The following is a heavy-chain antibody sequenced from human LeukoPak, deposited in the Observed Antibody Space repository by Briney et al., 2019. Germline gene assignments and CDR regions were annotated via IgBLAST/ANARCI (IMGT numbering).Heavy chain of an antibody. D-gene: IGHD3-10*01. CDR1: GYTFTGYY. J-gene: IGHJ4*02. CDR3: ATSWDYYGSGSYPFDY. Sequence: GASVKVSCKAYGYTFTGYYMHLVRQAPGQGLEWMGWINPNSGGTNYAQRFQGRVTMTRDTSISTAYMELSRLRSDDTAVYYCATSWDYYGSGSYPFDYWGQGTLVTVSS. CDR2: INPNSGGT. V-gene: IGHV1-2*02.